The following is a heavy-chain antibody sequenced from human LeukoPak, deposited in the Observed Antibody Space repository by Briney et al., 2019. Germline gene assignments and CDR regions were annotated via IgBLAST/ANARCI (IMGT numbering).Heavy chain of an antibody. V-gene: IGHV3-15*01. J-gene: IGHJ4*02. Sequence: GGSLRLSCAASGFTFSNAWMNWVRQAPGKGLEWVGRIKTKTDGGTTDYAAPVKGRFTISRDVSKNTVFLQMNSLKTEDTAFYYCITQYFDYWGPGTLVTVSS. CDR3: ITQYFDY. D-gene: IGHD4-11*01. CDR1: GFTFSNAW. CDR2: IKTKTDGGTT.